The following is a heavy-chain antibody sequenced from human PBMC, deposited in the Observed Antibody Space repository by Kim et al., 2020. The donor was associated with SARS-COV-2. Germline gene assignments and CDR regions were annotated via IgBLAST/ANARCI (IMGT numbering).Heavy chain of an antibody. J-gene: IGHJ6*03. Sequence: GGSLRLSCAASGFTLSSYSVNWVRQAPGKGLEWIASINDSNNYIYYADSVKGRFTTSRDSANNSLYLQINNLRAEDTAVYYCKRAIVGVVIIPYYYYYMDFWGKATTVTVPS. CDR2: INDSNNYI. V-gene: IGHV3-21*01. CDR3: KRAIVGVVIIPYYYYYMDF. D-gene: IGHD3-3*01. CDR1: GFTLSSYS.